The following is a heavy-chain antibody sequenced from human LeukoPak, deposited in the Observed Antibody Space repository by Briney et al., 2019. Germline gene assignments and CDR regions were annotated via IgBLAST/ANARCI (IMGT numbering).Heavy chain of an antibody. CDR3: AKTKIPTIFGVVSRGGDFDY. D-gene: IGHD3-3*01. V-gene: IGHV3-23*01. CDR2: ISGSGGST. CDR1: GFTFSSYA. Sequence: PGGSLRLSCAASGFTFSSYAMSWVRQAPGKGLEWVSAISGSGGSTYYADSVRGRFTISRDNSKSTLYLQMNSLRAEDTAVYYCAKTKIPTIFGVVSRGGDFDYWGQGTLVTVSS. J-gene: IGHJ4*02.